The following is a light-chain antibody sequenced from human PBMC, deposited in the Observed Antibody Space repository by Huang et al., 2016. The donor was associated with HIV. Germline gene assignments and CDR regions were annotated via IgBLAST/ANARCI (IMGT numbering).Light chain of an antibody. J-gene: IGKJ3*01. CDR2: GAS. Sequence: QSPGTLSLSPGESATLSCRASQSIYSSYLAWYQQKPGQAPRLLIYGASSRATGIPDRFSGRGSGAVFTLTISRLEPEDFAVYYCQQYGSSHFTFGPGTKVDIK. CDR3: QQYGSSHFT. V-gene: IGKV3-20*01. CDR1: QSIYSSY.